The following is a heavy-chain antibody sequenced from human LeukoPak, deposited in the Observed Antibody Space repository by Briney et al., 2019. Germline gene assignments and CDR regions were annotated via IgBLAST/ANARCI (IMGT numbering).Heavy chain of an antibody. CDR2: MNPNSGNT. Sequence: ASVTVSCKASGYTFTSYDINWVRQATGQGLEWMGWMNPNSGNTGYAQKFQGRVTMTRNTSISTAYMERSSLRSEDTAVYYCARGWHGSGRYDYCGQGTLVTVSS. D-gene: IGHD3-10*01. CDR1: GYTFTSYD. V-gene: IGHV1-8*01. J-gene: IGHJ4*02. CDR3: ARGWHGSGRYDY.